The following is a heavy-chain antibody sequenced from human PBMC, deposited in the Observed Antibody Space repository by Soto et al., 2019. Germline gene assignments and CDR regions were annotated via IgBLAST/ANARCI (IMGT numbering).Heavy chain of an antibody. D-gene: IGHD2-15*01. CDR1: GGSLSSGGYY. J-gene: IGHJ4*02. CDR3: ARDGYCSGGSCSSGLAH. Sequence: PSETLSLTCTVSGGSLSSGGYYWSWIRQHPGRGLEWIGYIYYSGSTYYNPSLKSRVTISVDTSKNQFSLKLSSVTAADTAVNYCARDGYCSGGSCSSGLAHWGQGTLVTVSS. CDR2: IYYSGST. V-gene: IGHV4-31*03.